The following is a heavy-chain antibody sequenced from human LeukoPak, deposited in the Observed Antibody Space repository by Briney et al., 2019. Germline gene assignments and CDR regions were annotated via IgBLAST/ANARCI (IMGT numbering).Heavy chain of an antibody. V-gene: IGHV1-2*02. Sequence: ASVKVSCKASGYTFIVQYLYWGRQTPGQGGEWMGWINPKTGDTDSAQNFQGRVTMTRDTSVSTVYMELSRLTSDDTAVYYCARGYYGMDLWGQGTTVTVSS. CDR2: INPKTGDT. J-gene: IGHJ6*02. CDR3: ARGYYGMDL. CDR1: GYTFIVQY.